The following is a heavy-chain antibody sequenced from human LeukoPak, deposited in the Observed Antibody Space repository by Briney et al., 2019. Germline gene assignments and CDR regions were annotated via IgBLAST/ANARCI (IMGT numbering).Heavy chain of an antibody. Sequence: HPGGSLRLSCAASGFTFSSYGMHWVRQAPGKGLEWVAVISYDGSNKYYADSVKGRFTISRDNSKNTLYLQMNSLRAEDTAVYYCAKVVVFLGLPDYWGQGTLVTVSS. V-gene: IGHV3-30*18. J-gene: IGHJ4*02. D-gene: IGHD2-2*01. CDR3: AKVVVFLGLPDY. CDR1: GFTFSSYG. CDR2: ISYDGSNK.